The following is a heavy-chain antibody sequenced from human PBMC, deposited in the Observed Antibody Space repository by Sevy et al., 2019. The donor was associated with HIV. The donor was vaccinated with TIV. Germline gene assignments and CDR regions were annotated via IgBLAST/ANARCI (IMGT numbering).Heavy chain of an antibody. V-gene: IGHV4-61*01. CDR2: ISYIGST. CDR1: GGSVSSGNSY. J-gene: IGHJ4*02. CDR3: VRDRIAAAGGFFDY. Sequence: SETLSLTCGVSGGSVSSGNSYWGWIRQPPGKGLEWSGYISYIGSTNYNPSLKSRVTISVDTSKNQLSLRLSSVTAADTAVYYCVRDRIAAAGGFFDYWGQGTLVTVSS. D-gene: IGHD6-13*01.